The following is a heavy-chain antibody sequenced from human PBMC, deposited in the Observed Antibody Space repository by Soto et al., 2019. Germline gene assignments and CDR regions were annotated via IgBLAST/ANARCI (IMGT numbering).Heavy chain of an antibody. V-gene: IGHV3-74*01. D-gene: IGHD5-18*01. CDR3: ATLNSFGSDY. CDR1: GFTFSMYW. CDR2: INDDGIST. J-gene: IGHJ4*02. Sequence: PGGSLRLSCAASGFTFSMYWMHWVRQVPGKGPEWVSRINDDGISTNYADSVKGRFTISRDNAKSTLYLQMNSLRAEDTAVYYCATLNSFGSDYWGRGTLVTVLL.